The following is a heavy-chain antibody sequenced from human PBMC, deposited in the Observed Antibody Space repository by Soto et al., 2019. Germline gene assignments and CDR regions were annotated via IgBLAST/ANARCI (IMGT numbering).Heavy chain of an antibody. V-gene: IGHV3-74*01. Sequence: GESLTRACAVSGLTFSNFLMDWVRPAPGKGLEWGSYVTGDGKTTDYADSVRGRFTIARDNAKNTVFRQMNSRRAEDTAVYYCATLNSFGSDFWGHGTLVTVSS. CDR2: VTGDGKTT. D-gene: IGHD3-3*01. J-gene: IGHJ4*01. CDR1: GLTFSNFL. CDR3: ATLNSFGSDF.